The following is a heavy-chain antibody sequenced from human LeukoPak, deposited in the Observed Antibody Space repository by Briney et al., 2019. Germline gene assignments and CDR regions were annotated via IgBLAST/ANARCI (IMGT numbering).Heavy chain of an antibody. D-gene: IGHD4-17*01. CDR2: ISSRSNTK. CDR3: ARDISSTVTTV. Sequence: GGSLRLSCAASGYTFSTYRMNWVRQAPGKGREWVAYISSRSNTKYYADSVKGRFTISRDNAKNSLYLQMNSLRAEDTAVYYCARDISSTVTTVWGQGTLVTVSS. V-gene: IGHV3-48*04. CDR1: GYTFSTYR. J-gene: IGHJ4*02.